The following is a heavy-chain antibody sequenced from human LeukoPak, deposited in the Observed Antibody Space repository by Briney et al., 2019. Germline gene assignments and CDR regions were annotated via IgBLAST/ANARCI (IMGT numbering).Heavy chain of an antibody. CDR1: GFTFRDYV. V-gene: IGHV3-23*01. CDR3: ARDKIGPRPYGRTEADAFDI. J-gene: IGHJ3*02. D-gene: IGHD1-14*01. Sequence: PGGSLRLSCAASGFTFRDYVMSWVRQAPGKGLEWVSVIGRSGDSTNYADSVKGRFTISRDNAKNSLYLQMNSLRAEDTAVYYCARDKIGPRPYGRTEADAFDIWGQGTMVTVSS. CDR2: IGRSGDST.